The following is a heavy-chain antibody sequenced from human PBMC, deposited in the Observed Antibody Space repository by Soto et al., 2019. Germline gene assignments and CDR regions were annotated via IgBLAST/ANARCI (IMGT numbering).Heavy chain of an antibody. CDR1: GGSISSSSYY. J-gene: IGHJ6*03. V-gene: IGHV4-39*01. D-gene: IGHD4-4*01. CDR3: ARPRPADDYSTFSYYYYYMDV. Sequence: SETLSLTCTVSGGSISSSSYYWGWIRQPPGKGLEWIGSIYYSGSTYYNPSLKSRVTISVDTSKNQFSLKLSSVTAADTAVYYCARPRPADDYSTFSYYYYYMDVWGKGTTVTVSS. CDR2: IYYSGST.